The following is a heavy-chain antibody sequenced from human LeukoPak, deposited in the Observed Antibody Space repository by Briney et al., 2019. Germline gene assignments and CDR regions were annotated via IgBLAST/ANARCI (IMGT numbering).Heavy chain of an antibody. V-gene: IGHV3-23*01. CDR1: GFTFSSYA. J-gene: IGHJ6*03. Sequence: GGSLRLSCAASGFTFSSYAMTWVRQAPGKGLEWGSAISGSGGSTYYADSVKGRFTISRDNSKNTLYLQMNSLRAEDTAVYYCAKVGYYDSSGYLYYYYYMDVWGKGTTVTISS. CDR2: ISGSGGST. D-gene: IGHD3-22*01. CDR3: AKVGYYDSSGYLYYYYYMDV.